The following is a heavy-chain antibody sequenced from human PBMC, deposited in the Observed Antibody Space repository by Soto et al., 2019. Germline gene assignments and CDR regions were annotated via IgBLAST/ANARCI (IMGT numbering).Heavy chain of an antibody. CDR1: GDTFSGYS. J-gene: IGHJ4*02. V-gene: IGHV1-69*18. CDR2: IIPVVGTT. D-gene: IGHD3-10*01. CDR3: ARGGGFGELKY. Sequence: QVQLVQSGAELKKPGSSVKVSCKASGDTFSGYSINWVRQAPGEGLEWMGRIIPVVGTTNDAQRFEGRVTVTEDASTDTGYMELSGLLSEDTAVYYCARGGGFGELKYGGQGTLVTVSS.